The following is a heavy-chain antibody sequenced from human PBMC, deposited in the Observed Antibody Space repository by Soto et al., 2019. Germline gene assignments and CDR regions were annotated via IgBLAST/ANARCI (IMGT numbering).Heavy chain of an antibody. D-gene: IGHD4-17*01. Sequence: EVQILQSGGGLLQPGGSLRLSCAASGFTFSSYAMSWVRQAPGKGLEWVSIISGSGSSTYYADSVKGRFTISRDNSKNTLYLQMNSLGAEDTAVYYCAKRSTVSGLHYVDYWGQGTLATVSS. J-gene: IGHJ4*02. CDR3: AKRSTVSGLHYVDY. V-gene: IGHV3-23*01. CDR1: GFTFSSYA. CDR2: ISGSGSST.